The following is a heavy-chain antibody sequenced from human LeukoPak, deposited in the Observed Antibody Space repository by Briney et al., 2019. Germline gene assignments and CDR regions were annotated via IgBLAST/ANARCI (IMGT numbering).Heavy chain of an antibody. Sequence: SETLSLTCTVSGGSISSYYWSWIRQPPGKGLEWIGYIYYSGSTNYNPSLKSRVTISVDTSKNQFSLKLSSVTAADTAVYYCATGAINFDYWGQGTLVTVSS. CDR3: ATGAINFDY. J-gene: IGHJ4*02. CDR2: IYYSGST. V-gene: IGHV4-59*01. D-gene: IGHD5-12*01. CDR1: GGSISSYY.